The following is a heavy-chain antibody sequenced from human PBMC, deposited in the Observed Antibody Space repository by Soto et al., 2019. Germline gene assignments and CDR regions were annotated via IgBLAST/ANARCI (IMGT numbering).Heavy chain of an antibody. D-gene: IGHD1-26*01. J-gene: IGHJ6*02. CDR1: GYSFTSYW. Sequence: EVQLVQSGAEVKKPGESLKISCKGSGYSFTSYWIGWVRQMPGKGLEWMGIIYPGDSDTRYSPSCQGQVTISADKSISTAYLQWSSLKASDTAMYYCARLVIMMGYYYYGMDVWGQGTTVTVSS. V-gene: IGHV5-51*01. CDR3: ARLVIMMGYYYYGMDV. CDR2: IYPGDSDT.